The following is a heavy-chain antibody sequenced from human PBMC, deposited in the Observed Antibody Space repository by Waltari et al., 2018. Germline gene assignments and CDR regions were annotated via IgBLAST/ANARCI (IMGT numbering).Heavy chain of an antibody. CDR2: INTNTGNP. V-gene: IGHV7-4-1*02. D-gene: IGHD1-26*01. CDR3: ARGGGTFSKPQYFDS. Sequence: QVQLVQSGSELKKSGASVKVSCTAFGYIFTTYGINWVRQAPGQGLEWMGWINTNTGNPTYVQGFTGRFVFSLDTSVSTAYLQISSLKAEDSAIYYCARGGGTFSKPQYFDSWGQGTRVTVSS. J-gene: IGHJ4*02. CDR1: GYIFTTYG.